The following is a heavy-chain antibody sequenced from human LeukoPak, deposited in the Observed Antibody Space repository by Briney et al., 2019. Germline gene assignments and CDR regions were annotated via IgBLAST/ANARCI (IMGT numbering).Heavy chain of an antibody. CDR3: AKVRSRQLVRGVDY. J-gene: IGHJ4*02. D-gene: IGHD6-13*01. CDR1: GFTFSSYG. V-gene: IGHV3-30*18. Sequence: PGGTLRLSCAASGFTFSSYGTHWVRQAPGKGLEWVAVISYDGSNKYYADSVKGRFTISRDNSKNTLYLQMNSLRAEDTAVYYCAKVRSRQLVRGVDYWGQGTLVTVSS. CDR2: ISYDGSNK.